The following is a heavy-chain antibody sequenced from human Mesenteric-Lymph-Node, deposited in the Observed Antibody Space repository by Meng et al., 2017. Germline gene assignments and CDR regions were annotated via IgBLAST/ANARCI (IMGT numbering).Heavy chain of an antibody. CDR3: ARGKNKQWLVPEGLLAY. CDR1: GGSFSGYY. CDR2: INHSGST. Sequence: QGQLQQSGDGLFKPSETLSLTCAVYGGSFSGYYWSWIRQPPGKGLEWIGEINHSGSTNYNPSLKSRVTISVDTSKNQFSLKLSSVTAADTAVYYCARGKNKQWLVPEGLLAYWGQGTLVTVSS. V-gene: IGHV4-34*01. J-gene: IGHJ4*02. D-gene: IGHD6-19*01.